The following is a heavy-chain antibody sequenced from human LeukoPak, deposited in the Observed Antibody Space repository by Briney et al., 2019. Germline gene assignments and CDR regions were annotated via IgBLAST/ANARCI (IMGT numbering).Heavy chain of an antibody. Sequence: GESLGISCKGSGYNFSTYWIGWVRQMPGKGLEFLGIIYPGDSNTRYSPSFQGQVTISADKPINTAYLQWTSVRASDTAMYYCARLSIAVSGDFDFWGQGTLVTVSS. D-gene: IGHD6-19*01. V-gene: IGHV5-51*01. J-gene: IGHJ4*02. CDR3: ARLSIAVSGDFDF. CDR1: GYNFSTYW. CDR2: IYPGDSNT.